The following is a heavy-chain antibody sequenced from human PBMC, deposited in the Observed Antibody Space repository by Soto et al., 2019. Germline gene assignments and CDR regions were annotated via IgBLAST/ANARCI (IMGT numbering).Heavy chain of an antibody. CDR3: ARLRVGVGATEDY. V-gene: IGHV4-39*01. Sequence: QLLESGPGLVKPSETLSLTCTVPGVSISSSSYYWGWIRQPPGKGLEWIGSIYYSGSTYYNPSLKSRVTISVDTSKNQCSLKLSPVTAADTAVYYCARLRVGVGATEDYWGQGALVTVSS. CDR1: GVSISSSSYY. CDR2: IYYSGST. D-gene: IGHD1-26*01. J-gene: IGHJ4*02.